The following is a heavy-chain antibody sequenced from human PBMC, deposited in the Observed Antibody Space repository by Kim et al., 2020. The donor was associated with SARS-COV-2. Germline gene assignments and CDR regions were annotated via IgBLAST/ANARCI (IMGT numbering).Heavy chain of an antibody. D-gene: IGHD3-16*01. V-gene: IGHV1-3*01. CDR3: ARRGGSRGPFDY. Sequence: KSSQKFQGRVPITRDTAASTAYMELSSLRSEDTAVYYCARRGGSRGPFDYWGQGTLVTVSS. J-gene: IGHJ4*02.